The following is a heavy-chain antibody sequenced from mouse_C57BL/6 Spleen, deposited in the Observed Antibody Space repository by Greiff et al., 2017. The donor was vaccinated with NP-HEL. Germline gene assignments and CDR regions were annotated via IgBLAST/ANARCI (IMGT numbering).Heavy chain of an antibody. CDR3: ARKAMDD. CDR2: ILPGSGST. Sequence: QVQLQQSGAELMKPGASVKLSCKATGYTFTGYWIEWVKQRPGHGLEWIGEILPGSGSTNYTEKFKGKATFTADTSSNTAYMQLSSLTTEDSAIYYCARKAMDDWGQGTSVTVSS. J-gene: IGHJ4*01. CDR1: GYTFTGYW. V-gene: IGHV1-9*01.